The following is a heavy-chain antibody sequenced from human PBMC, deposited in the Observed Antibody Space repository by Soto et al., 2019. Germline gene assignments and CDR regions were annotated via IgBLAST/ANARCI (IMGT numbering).Heavy chain of an antibody. J-gene: IGHJ6*02. CDR3: AARGSYYAVYYYGMDV. CDR1: GGSISSSNW. Sequence: SETLSLTCAVSGGSISSSNWWSWVRQPPGKGLEWIGEIYHSGSSNYNPSLKSRVTISVDKSKNQFSLKLSSVTAADTAVYYCAARGSYYAVYYYGMDVWGQGTTVTVSS. D-gene: IGHD1-26*01. V-gene: IGHV4-4*02. CDR2: IYHSGSS.